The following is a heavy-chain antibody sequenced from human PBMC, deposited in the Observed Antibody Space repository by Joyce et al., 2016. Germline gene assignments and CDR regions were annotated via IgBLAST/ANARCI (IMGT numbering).Heavy chain of an antibody. CDR3: ARGGISYYYAMDV. D-gene: IGHD3-16*01. CDR1: GSTFSSSS. J-gene: IGHJ6*02. V-gene: IGHV3-21*01. CDR2: ISATSYYI. Sequence: QLVESGGGVVKAGGSLRLSCEASGSTFSSSSMSWCRQAPGKGREWVAAISATSYYIFHAETVRGRFTVSRDNAKKTLYLQMNSLRAEDSAVFYCARGGISYYYAMDVWGQGTTVTVSS.